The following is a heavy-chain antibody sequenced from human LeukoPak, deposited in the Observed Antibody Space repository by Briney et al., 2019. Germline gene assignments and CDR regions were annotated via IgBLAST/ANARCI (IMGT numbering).Heavy chain of an antibody. D-gene: IGHD3-3*01. CDR3: AKGDTIFGVVTIFDY. Sequence: GGSLRLSCAASGVTFSSYAMSWVRQAPGTGLEWVSTISGSGGSTYYADSVKGRFTISRDNSKNTLYLQMNSLRAEDTAVYYCAKGDTIFGVVTIFDYWGQGTLVTVSS. CDR2: ISGSGGST. CDR1: GVTFSSYA. V-gene: IGHV3-23*01. J-gene: IGHJ4*02.